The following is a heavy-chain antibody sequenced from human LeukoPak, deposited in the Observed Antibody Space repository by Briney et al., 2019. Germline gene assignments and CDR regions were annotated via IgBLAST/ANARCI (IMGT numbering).Heavy chain of an antibody. CDR2: IYSADSA. J-gene: IGHJ4*02. V-gene: IGHV3-53*01. CDR3: AREVGGGATNYFDY. Sequence: PGGSLRLSCAASGFTVSRNYMSWVRQAPGKGLEWVSVIYSADSAYYADSVWGRFTISRDNSKNTLYLQMNSLRADDTAVYYCAREVGGGATNYFDYWGQGTLVTVSS. D-gene: IGHD1-26*01. CDR1: GFTVSRNY.